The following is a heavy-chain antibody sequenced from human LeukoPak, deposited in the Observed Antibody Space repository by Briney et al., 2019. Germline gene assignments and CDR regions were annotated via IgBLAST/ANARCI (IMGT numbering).Heavy chain of an antibody. J-gene: IGHJ6*03. V-gene: IGHV1-18*01. CDR2: ISAYNGNT. Sequence: ASVKVSCKASGYAFTSYGISWVRQAPGQGLEWMGWISAYNGNTNYAQKLQGRVTMTTDTSTSTAYMELRSLRSDDTAVYYCARDYYYDSSGLAATYYYYYYMDVWGKGTTVTVSS. CDR1: GYAFTSYG. D-gene: IGHD3-22*01. CDR3: ARDYYYDSSGLAATYYYYYYMDV.